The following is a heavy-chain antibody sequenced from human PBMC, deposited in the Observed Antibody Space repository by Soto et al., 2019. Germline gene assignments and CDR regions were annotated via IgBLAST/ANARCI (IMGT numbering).Heavy chain of an antibody. J-gene: IGHJ4*02. V-gene: IGHV4-59*01. CDR2: IYYSGNT. CDR3: ARGDYYGEVDY. CDR1: GGSISSYY. D-gene: IGHD4-17*01. Sequence: QVQLQESGPGLVKPSETLSLTCTVSGGSISSYYWSWIRQPPGKGLEWIGYIYYSGNTNYNPSLNTRVTISVDTSKNQFFLKLSSVTAADTAVYYCARGDYYGEVDYWGQGTLVTVSS.